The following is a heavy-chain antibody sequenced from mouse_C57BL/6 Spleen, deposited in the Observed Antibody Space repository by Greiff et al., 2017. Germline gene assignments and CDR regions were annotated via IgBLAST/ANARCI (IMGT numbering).Heavy chain of an antibody. D-gene: IGHD2-3*01. Sequence: VQLQQSGPELVKPGASVKIPCKASGYTFTDYNMDWVKQSHGKSLEWIGDINPNNGGTIYNQKFKGKATLTVDKSSSTAYMGLRSLTSEDTAVYYCARRVDDGTGAMDYWGQGTSVTVSS. J-gene: IGHJ4*01. CDR1: GYTFTDYN. V-gene: IGHV1-18*01. CDR2: INPNNGGT. CDR3: ARRVDDGTGAMDY.